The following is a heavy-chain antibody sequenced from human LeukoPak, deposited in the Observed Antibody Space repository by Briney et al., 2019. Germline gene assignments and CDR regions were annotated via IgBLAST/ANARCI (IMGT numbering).Heavy chain of an antibody. CDR3: AKEWRSSWYFHEVHY. D-gene: IGHD6-13*01. Sequence: GGSLRHSCTASGYTFSSYAMSWVRQAPGKGLEWVSDISGSGGRIYYADSVKGRFTISRDNSKNTLYLQMNSLRAEDTAVYYCAKEWRSSWYFHEVHYWGQGTLVTVSS. V-gene: IGHV3-23*01. CDR2: ISGSGGRI. J-gene: IGHJ4*02. CDR1: GYTFSSYA.